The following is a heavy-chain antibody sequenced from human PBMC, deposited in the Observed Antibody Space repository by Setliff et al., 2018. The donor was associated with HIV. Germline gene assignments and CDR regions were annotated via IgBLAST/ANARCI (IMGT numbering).Heavy chain of an antibody. CDR2: ISAFNGNT. J-gene: IGHJ4*02. CDR3: ARGGYGWGDLGPVLDY. Sequence: ASVKVSCKASGHTFTTYSFTWVRQAPGQGLEWMGWISAFNGNTNYAQKLQGRFTMTTDTSTSTAYMELRSLRSDDTAVYYCARGGYGWGDLGPVLDYWGQGTLVTVSS. D-gene: IGHD5-12*01. V-gene: IGHV1-18*01. CDR1: GHTFTTYS.